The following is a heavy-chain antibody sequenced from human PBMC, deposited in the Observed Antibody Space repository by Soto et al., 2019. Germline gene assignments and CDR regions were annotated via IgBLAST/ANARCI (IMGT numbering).Heavy chain of an antibody. CDR1: GFTFSNYA. CDR2: FTSGGRT. Sequence: EVQLLDSGGGLVQPGGSLRLSCAASGFTFSNYAMGWVRQAPGKGLEWVSTFTSGGRTYYADFVKGRFTISRDNSKNTLWLQMNSLRVEYTSVYYCAKGNQGSAWGQGTMVTVSS. J-gene: IGHJ5*02. V-gene: IGHV3-23*01. CDR3: AKGNQGSA.